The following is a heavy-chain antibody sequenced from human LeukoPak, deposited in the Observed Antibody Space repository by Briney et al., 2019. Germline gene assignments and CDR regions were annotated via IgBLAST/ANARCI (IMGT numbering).Heavy chain of an antibody. CDR2: ISSSGNTI. CDR1: GFTFSSYE. V-gene: IGHV3-48*03. Sequence: HGGSLRLSCAASGFTFSSYEMNWVRQAPGKGLEWVSYISSSGNTIYDADSVKGRFTISRDNAKNSLYLQMNSLRAEDTAVYYCARAFIGSGWYYFDYWGQGTLVTVSS. J-gene: IGHJ4*02. D-gene: IGHD6-19*01. CDR3: ARAFIGSGWYYFDY.